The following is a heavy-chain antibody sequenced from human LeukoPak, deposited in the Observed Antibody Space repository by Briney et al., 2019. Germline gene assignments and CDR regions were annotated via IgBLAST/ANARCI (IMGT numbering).Heavy chain of an antibody. CDR2: INHSGST. J-gene: IGHJ5*02. D-gene: IGHD2-21*02. CDR1: GGSFSGYY. Sequence: SETLSLTCAVYGGSFSGYYWCWIRQPPGKGLEWIGEINHSGSTNYNPSLKSRVTISVDTSKSQFSLKLSSVTAADTAVYYCARSKVPATGNWFDPWGQGTLVTVSS. V-gene: IGHV4-34*01. CDR3: ARSKVPATGNWFDP.